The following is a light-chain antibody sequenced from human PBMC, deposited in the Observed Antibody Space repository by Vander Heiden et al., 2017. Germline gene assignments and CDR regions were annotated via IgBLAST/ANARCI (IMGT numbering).Light chain of an antibody. CDR2: EVS. V-gene: IGLV2-23*02. J-gene: IGLJ2*01. Sequence: QSALTQPASVSGSPGQSITISCTGTSSDVGSYNLVSWYKQNPGKAPKLMIYEVSKRPSGVSNRFSGSKYGNTAAITIAGRQAEEEADYYCGSEEGSSTFVVFGGGTKLTVL. CDR3: GSEEGSSTFVV. CDR1: SSDVGSYNL.